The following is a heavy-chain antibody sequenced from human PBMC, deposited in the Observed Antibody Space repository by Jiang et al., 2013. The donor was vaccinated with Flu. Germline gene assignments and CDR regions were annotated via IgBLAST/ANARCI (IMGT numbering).Heavy chain of an antibody. Sequence: PTQTLTLTCTFSGFSLSTSGMRVSYIRQSPGKALEWLARIDWDDDKFYSTSLKTRLTISKDTSKNQVVLTMTNMDPVDTATYYCARMWPGLTAFDMWGQGTMVTVSS. CDR2: IDWDDDK. V-gene: IGHV2-70*04. J-gene: IGHJ3*02. D-gene: IGHD3-9*01. CDR1: GFSLSTSGMR. CDR3: ARMWPGLTAFDM.